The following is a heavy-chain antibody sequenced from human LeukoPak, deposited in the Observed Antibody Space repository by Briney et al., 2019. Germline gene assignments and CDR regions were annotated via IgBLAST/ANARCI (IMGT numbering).Heavy chain of an antibody. V-gene: IGHV3-23*01. CDR2: ISGSGGST. CDR1: GFTFSSYA. D-gene: IGHD2-15*01. J-gene: IGHJ6*02. Sequence: GGSLRLSCAASGFTFSSYAMSWVRQAPGKGLEWVSAISGSGGSTYYADSVKGRFTISRDNSENTLYLQMNSLRAEDTAVYYCAKSLTVAATTTSYYGMDVWGQGTTVTVSS. CDR3: AKSLTVAATTTSYYGMDV.